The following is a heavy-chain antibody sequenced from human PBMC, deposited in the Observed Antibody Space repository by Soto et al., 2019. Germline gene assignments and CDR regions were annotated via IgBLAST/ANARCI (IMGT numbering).Heavy chain of an antibody. D-gene: IGHD3-22*01. CDR1: GFIFSSYA. CDR3: ARDKMGIMIVVSNDFDY. J-gene: IGHJ4*02. V-gene: IGHV3-30*04. CDR2: TSYDGSKK. Sequence: GGSLRLSCAASGFIFSSYAMHWVRQAPGKGLEWVAVTSYDGSKKYYADSVKGRFTISRDNSKNTLYLQMNSLRAEDTAVYYCARDKMGIMIVVSNDFDYWGQGALVTVSS.